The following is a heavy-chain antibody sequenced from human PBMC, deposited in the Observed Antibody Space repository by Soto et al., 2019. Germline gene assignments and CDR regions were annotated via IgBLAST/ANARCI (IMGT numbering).Heavy chain of an antibody. D-gene: IGHD2-2*03. V-gene: IGHV3-23*01. CDR2: ISGSDNST. Sequence: GGSLRLSCAASGFTFSSYAMSWVRQAPVKGLEWVSAISGSDNSTYYAGSVKGRFTISRDNSKNTLYLQMNSLRAEDTAVYYCAKWLDIVVVPAAIGYGMDVWGQGTTVTVSS. CDR3: AKWLDIVVVPAAIGYGMDV. J-gene: IGHJ6*02. CDR1: GFTFSSYA.